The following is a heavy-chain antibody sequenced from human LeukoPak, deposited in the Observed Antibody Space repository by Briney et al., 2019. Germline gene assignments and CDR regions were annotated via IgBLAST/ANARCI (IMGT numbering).Heavy chain of an antibody. Sequence: SVKVSCKASGGTFSSYAISWVRQAPGQGLECMGRIIPIFGTANYAQKFQGRVTITTDESTSTAYMELSSLRSEDTAVYYCAATPEDIVVVPAATAGRDYWGQGTLVTVSS. CDR1: GGTFSSYA. CDR3: AATPEDIVVVPAATAGRDY. J-gene: IGHJ4*02. CDR2: IIPIFGTA. D-gene: IGHD2-2*01. V-gene: IGHV1-69*05.